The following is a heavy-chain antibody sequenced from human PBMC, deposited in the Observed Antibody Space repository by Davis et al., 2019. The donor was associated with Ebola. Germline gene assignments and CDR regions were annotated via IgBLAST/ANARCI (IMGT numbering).Heavy chain of an antibody. D-gene: IGHD3-22*01. CDR2: IPSSGAS. V-gene: IGHV4-59*02. J-gene: IGHJ6*02. CDR1: TGSVSTYS. CDR3: AREGRDDSRGYHPYYNGMDV. Sequence: SETLSLTCTASTGSVSTYSWTWIRQLPGKGLEWIGNIPSSGASNYIPSLTTRVTISVDTSKNQLSLKMNSVTAADTAVYYCAREGRDDSRGYHPYYNGMDVWGQGITVTVSS.